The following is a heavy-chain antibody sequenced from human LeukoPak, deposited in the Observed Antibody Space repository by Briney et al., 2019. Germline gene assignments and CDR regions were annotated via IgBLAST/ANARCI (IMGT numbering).Heavy chain of an antibody. Sequence: SETLSLTCTVSGGSITTSFYYWSWIRQPPGKGLEWIGSMYHSGSTYYNPSPKSRVTISVDTPKNQFSLKLTSVTAADTAVYYCARDETYSSDWQSNHYYYYMDVWGKGTTVTVSS. J-gene: IGHJ6*03. CDR3: ARDETYSSDWQSNHYYYYMDV. V-gene: IGHV4-39*07. CDR1: GGSITTSFYY. D-gene: IGHD6-19*01. CDR2: MYHSGST.